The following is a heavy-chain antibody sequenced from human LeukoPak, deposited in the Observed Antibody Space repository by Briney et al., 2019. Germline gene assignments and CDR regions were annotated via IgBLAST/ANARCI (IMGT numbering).Heavy chain of an antibody. V-gene: IGHV1-2*02. Sequence: VASVKVSCKASGYTFTGYYMHWVRQAPGQGLEWMGWINPNSGGTNYAQKFQGRVTMTRDTSISTAYMELSRLRSDDTAVYYCARDRSDCSSTSCYADHGSYYYYYMDVWGKGTTVTISS. D-gene: IGHD2-2*01. CDR3: ARDRSDCSSTSCYADHGSYYYYYMDV. CDR2: INPNSGGT. J-gene: IGHJ6*03. CDR1: GYTFTGYY.